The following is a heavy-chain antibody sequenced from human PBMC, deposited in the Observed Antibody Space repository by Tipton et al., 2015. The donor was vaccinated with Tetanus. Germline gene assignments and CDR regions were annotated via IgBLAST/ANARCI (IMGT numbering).Heavy chain of an antibody. V-gene: IGHV4-31*03. Sequence: TLSLTCTVAGDSISSGGYYWNWVRQNPGKGLEWLGYIFSGGTTFYSPPLNGRVSMSLDTSKNLFALRLASVTAADTAVYYCARDRHPYRISGAFRGNDALDIWGPGALVTVSS. J-gene: IGHJ3*02. CDR1: GDSISSGGYY. CDR2: IFSGGTT. D-gene: IGHD1-26*01. CDR3: ARDRHPYRISGAFRGNDALDI.